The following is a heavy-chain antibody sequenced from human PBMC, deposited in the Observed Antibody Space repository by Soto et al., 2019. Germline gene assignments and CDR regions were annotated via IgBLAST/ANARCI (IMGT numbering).Heavy chain of an antibody. CDR2: INAHSGGT. V-gene: IGHV1-2*02. Sequence: ASVKVSCKASGFSFTGYYIHWLRQAPGQGLEWMGWINAHSGGTEYAQKFQDRVTLTRDMSTATTYMELSRLTSEDTAIYYCAADATAWQQMVPSDYWGQGTLVTVSS. D-gene: IGHD2-8*01. J-gene: IGHJ4*02. CDR1: GFSFTGYY. CDR3: AADATAWQQMVPSDY.